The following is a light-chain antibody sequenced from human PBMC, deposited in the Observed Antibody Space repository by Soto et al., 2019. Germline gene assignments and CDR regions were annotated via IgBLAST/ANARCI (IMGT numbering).Light chain of an antibody. Sequence: QSALTQPASVSGSPGQSITISCIGTSSDVGSYNLVSWYQQHPGKAPKVLIYEVSERPSGVSNRFSGSKSGNTASLTISGLQAEDEAEYYSCSYAGSRTHVLFGGGTKVTVL. V-gene: IGLV2-23*02. J-gene: IGLJ2*01. CDR2: EVS. CDR1: SSDVGSYNL. CDR3: CSYAGSRTHVL.